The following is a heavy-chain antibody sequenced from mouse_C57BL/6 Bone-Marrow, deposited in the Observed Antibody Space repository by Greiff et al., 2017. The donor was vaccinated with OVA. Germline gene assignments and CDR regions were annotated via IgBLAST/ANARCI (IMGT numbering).Heavy chain of an antibody. V-gene: IGHV7-3*01. CDR2: IRNKANGYTS. Sequence: EVQLQESGGGLVQPGGSLSLSCAASGFTFTDYYMRWVRQPPGKALEWLGFIRNKANGYTSEYSASVKGRFTISRDNSQSILYLQMNALRAEDSATYYCARYDYDAFAYWGQGTLVTVSA. D-gene: IGHD2-4*01. CDR1: GFTFTDYY. CDR3: ARYDYDAFAY. J-gene: IGHJ3*01.